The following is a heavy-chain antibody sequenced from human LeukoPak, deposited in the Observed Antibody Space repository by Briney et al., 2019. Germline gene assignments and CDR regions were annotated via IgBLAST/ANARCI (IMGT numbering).Heavy chain of an antibody. CDR3: ARGVSSGLYYFDY. V-gene: IGHV3-23*01. J-gene: IGHJ4*02. CDR1: AFTFSSYA. D-gene: IGHD6-19*01. Sequence: SGGSLRLSCAASAFTFSSYAMSWVRQAPGKGLEWFSVISGGGGSTFYADSVKGRFTISRDNSKNTLYLQMNSLRAEDTAIYYCARGVSSGLYYFDYWGQGALVTASS. CDR2: ISGGGGST.